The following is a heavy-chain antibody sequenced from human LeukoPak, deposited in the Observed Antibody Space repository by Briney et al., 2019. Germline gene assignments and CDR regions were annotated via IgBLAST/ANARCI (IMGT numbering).Heavy chain of an antibody. CDR3: ARATYYYDSSGHYYFDY. CDR2: ISSSSSYI. Sequence: PGGSLRLSCAASGFTFSSYSMNWVRQAPGKGLEWVSSISSSSSYIYYTDSVKRRFTISRDNAKNSLYLQMNSLRAEDTAVYYCARATYYYDSSGHYYFDYWCQGTLVTVSS. J-gene: IGHJ4*02. D-gene: IGHD3-22*01. V-gene: IGHV3-21*01. CDR1: GFTFSSYS.